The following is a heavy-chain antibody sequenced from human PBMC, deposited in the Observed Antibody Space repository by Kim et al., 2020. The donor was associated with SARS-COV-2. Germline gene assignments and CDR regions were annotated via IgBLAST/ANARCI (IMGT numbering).Heavy chain of an antibody. CDR3: ARQEWALQPYFDY. J-gene: IGHJ4*02. CDR2: ISSSSSYI. CDR1: GFTLSSYS. D-gene: IGHD3-3*01. V-gene: IGHV3-21*01. Sequence: GGSLRLSCAASGFTLSSYSMNWVRQAPGKGLEWVASISSSSSYIYYADSVKGRLTISRDNAKNSLYLQMNSLRAEDTAVYYCARQEWALQPYFDYWGQGTLVTVSS.